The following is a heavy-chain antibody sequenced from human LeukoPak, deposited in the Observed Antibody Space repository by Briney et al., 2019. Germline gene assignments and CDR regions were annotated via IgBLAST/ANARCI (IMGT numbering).Heavy chain of an antibody. CDR2: IYYSGST. CDR1: GGSISSGDYY. CDR3: ARAWVGWIDY. V-gene: IGHV4-30-4*01. D-gene: IGHD6-19*01. Sequence: SETLSLTCTVSGGSISSGDYYWSWIRQPAGKGLEWIGYIYYSGSTYYNPSLKSRVTISVDTSKNQFSLKLSSVTAADTAVYYCARAWVGWIDYWGQGTLVTVSS. J-gene: IGHJ4*02.